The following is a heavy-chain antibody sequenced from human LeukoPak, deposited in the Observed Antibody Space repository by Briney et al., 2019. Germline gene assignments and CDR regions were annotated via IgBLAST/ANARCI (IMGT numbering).Heavy chain of an antibody. CDR3: AKDIIDSYGSYAMDV. J-gene: IGHJ6*02. CDR1: GFSFDDYA. Sequence: GGSLRLSCAASGFSFDDYAMHWVRQAPGKGLEWVSGISWNGYGKGYADSVKGRFTISRDNAKNSLYLQMNSLRAEDTALYYCAKDIIDSYGSYAMDVWGQGTTVTVSS. D-gene: IGHD5-18*01. V-gene: IGHV3-9*01. CDR2: ISWNGYGK.